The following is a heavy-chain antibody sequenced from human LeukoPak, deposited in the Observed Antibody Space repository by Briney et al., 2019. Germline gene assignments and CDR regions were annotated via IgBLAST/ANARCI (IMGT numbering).Heavy chain of an antibody. CDR1: GYSFTSYW. CDR2: IYPGDSDT. CDR3: ARHPADFMGIEYYFDY. J-gene: IGHJ4*02. V-gene: IGHV5-51*01. Sequence: GESLKISCKGSGYSFTSYWIGWVRQMPGKGLEWMGIIYPGDSDTRYSPSFQGQVTIPADKSISTAYLQWSSLKASDTAMYYCARHPADFMGIEYYFDYWGQGTLVTVSS. D-gene: IGHD7-27*01.